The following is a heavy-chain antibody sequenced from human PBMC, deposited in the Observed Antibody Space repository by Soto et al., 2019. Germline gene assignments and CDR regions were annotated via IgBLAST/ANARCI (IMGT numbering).Heavy chain of an antibody. Sequence: QVQLVQSGAEVKKPGASVKVSCKASGYTFTNYGISSVRQAPGQGLEWMGWINAYNGNTKSAQKLQGRVTLTTDTSTSTAYMELRSLRSDDTAVYYCARDAAAGLNDCWGQGTLVTVSS. CDR1: GYTFTNYG. V-gene: IGHV1-18*01. CDR3: ARDAAAGLNDC. J-gene: IGHJ4*02. D-gene: IGHD6-13*01. CDR2: INAYNGNT.